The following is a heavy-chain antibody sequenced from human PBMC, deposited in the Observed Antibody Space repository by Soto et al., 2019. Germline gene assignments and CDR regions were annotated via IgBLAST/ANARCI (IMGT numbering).Heavy chain of an antibody. Sequence: SSETLSLTCTVSGGSISSGGYYWSWIRQHPGKGLEWIGYIYYSGSTYYNPSLKSRVTISVDTSKNQFSLKLSSVTAADTAVYYCARRRYSGSYLTDYWGQGTLVTVSS. J-gene: IGHJ4*02. CDR2: IYYSGST. D-gene: IGHD1-26*01. CDR1: GGSISSGGYY. CDR3: ARRRYSGSYLTDY. V-gene: IGHV4-31*03.